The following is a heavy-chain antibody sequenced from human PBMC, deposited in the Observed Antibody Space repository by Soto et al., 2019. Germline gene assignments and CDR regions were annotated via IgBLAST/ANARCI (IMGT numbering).Heavy chain of an antibody. CDR1: GGTFSSYA. Sequence: SVQVSCKAPGGTFSSYAISWVRQAPGQGLEWMGGIIPIFGTANYAQKFQGRVTITADESTSTAYMELSSLRSEDTAVYYCERDLRDGARDSSSWATAYGMDVWGQGTTVTVSS. CDR2: IIPIFGTA. V-gene: IGHV1-69*13. D-gene: IGHD6-13*01. CDR3: ERDLRDGARDSSSWATAYGMDV. J-gene: IGHJ6*02.